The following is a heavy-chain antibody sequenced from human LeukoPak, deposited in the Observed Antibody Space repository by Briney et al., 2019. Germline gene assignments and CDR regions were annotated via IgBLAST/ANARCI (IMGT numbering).Heavy chain of an antibody. Sequence: QPGRSLRLSCAASGFTFDDYAIHWVRQAPGRGLEWGSGINWNSGNIGYADSVKGRFTISRDNAKNSLYLQMNSLRAEDTAVYYCARDHRRKHIVVVPAGGDAFDIWGQRTMVTVSS. CDR1: GFTFDDYA. CDR3: ARDHRRKHIVVVPAGGDAFDI. J-gene: IGHJ3*02. CDR2: INWNSGNI. V-gene: IGHV3-9*01. D-gene: IGHD2-21*01.